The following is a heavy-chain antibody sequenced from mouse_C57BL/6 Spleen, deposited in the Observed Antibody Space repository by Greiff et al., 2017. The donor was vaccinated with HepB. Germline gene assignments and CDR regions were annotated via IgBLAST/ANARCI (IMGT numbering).Heavy chain of an antibody. CDR3: ARDYGSSYEDYAMDY. D-gene: IGHD1-1*01. V-gene: IGHV3-6*01. J-gene: IGHJ4*01. CDR1: GYSITSGYY. CDR2: ISYDGSN. Sequence: DVQLQESGPGLVKPSQSLSLTCSVTGYSITSGYYWNWIRQFPGNKLEWMGYISYDGSNNYNPSLKNRISITRDTSKNQFFLKLNSVTTEDTATYYCARDYGSSYEDYAMDYWGQGTSVTVSS.